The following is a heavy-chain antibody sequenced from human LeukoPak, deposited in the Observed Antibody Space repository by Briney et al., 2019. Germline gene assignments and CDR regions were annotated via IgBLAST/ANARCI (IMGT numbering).Heavy chain of an antibody. V-gene: IGHV4-39*01. CDR1: GGSISSSSYY. Sequence: SSETLSLTCTVSGGSISSSSYYWGWIRQPPGKGLEWIVSIYYSGSTYYNPSLKSRVTISVDTSKNQFSLKLSSVTAADTAVYYCARPYGAYYYDSSGYPSSFDYWGQGTLVTVSS. CDR3: ARPYGAYYYDSSGYPSSFDY. CDR2: IYYSGST. J-gene: IGHJ4*02. D-gene: IGHD3-22*01.